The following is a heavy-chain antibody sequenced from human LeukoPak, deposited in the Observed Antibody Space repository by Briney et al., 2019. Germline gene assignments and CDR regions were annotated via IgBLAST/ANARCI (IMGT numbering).Heavy chain of an antibody. CDR1: GFTFSSYE. V-gene: IGHV3-48*03. Sequence: TGGSLTLSCAASGFTFSSYEMNCVRHAPGKGVEWVSYISSSGSTVYYADSVKGRFTISRDNVKNSMYLQMNSLRAEDTAVYYCARDPYYDSSGSPFVYWGQGTLVTVSS. D-gene: IGHD3-22*01. CDR2: ISSSGSTV. J-gene: IGHJ4*02. CDR3: ARDPYYDSSGSPFVY.